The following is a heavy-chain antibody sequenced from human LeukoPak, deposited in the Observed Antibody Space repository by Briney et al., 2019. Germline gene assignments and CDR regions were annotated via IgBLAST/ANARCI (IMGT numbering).Heavy chain of an antibody. CDR1: EFTFSSYA. CDR2: ISGSGGIT. CDR3: ARVTAVAGTWFDP. Sequence: GGSLRLSCAASEFTFSSYAMNWVRQAPGKGLEWVSVISGSGGITYYADSVKGRFTISRDNSKNTVYLQMNSLRAEDTAVYYCARVTAVAGTWFDPWGQGTLVTVSS. D-gene: IGHD6-19*01. J-gene: IGHJ5*02. V-gene: IGHV3-23*01.